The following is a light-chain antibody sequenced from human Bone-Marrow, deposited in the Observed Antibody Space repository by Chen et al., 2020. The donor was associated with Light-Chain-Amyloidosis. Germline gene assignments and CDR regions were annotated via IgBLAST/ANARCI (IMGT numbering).Light chain of an antibody. CDR3: QVWDRSSDRPM. Sequence: SYVLTQPSSVSVAPGQTATIACGGNNIGSPSVHWYQQTPGQSPLPVVYEDSDRPSGIPERLSGSNSGNTATLTISRVEAGDEADYYCQVWDRSSDRPMFGGGTKLTVL. CDR1: NIGSPS. J-gene: IGLJ3*02. CDR2: EDS. V-gene: IGLV3-21*02.